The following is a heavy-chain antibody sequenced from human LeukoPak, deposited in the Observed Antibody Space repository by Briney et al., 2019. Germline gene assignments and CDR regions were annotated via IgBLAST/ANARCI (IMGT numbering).Heavy chain of an antibody. CDR3: ARQYSSGWYFDY. CDR1: GYTFTGYY. D-gene: IGHD6-19*01. V-gene: IGHV1-2*02. Sequence: ASVKVPCKASGYTFTGYYMHWVRQAPGQGLEWMGWINPNTGDTKYAQRFQGSVTMTRDMSISTAYMELSTLRSDDTAVFYCARQYSSGWYFDYWGQGTLVTVSS. J-gene: IGHJ4*02. CDR2: INPNTGDT.